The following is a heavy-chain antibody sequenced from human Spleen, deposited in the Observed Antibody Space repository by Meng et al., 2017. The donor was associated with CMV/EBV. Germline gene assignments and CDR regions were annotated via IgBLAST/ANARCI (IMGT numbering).Heavy chain of an antibody. CDR1: GGAFSGYY. Sequence: VPLQQWCPGLVKPSVTRSLPFAGYGGAFSGYYWSWIRQPPGKGLEWNGEINHSGSPNYNPSRKSRVTISVDTSKNQFSLKLSSVTAADTAVYYCARFDDYGDYVPVNWGQGTLVTVSS. D-gene: IGHD4-17*01. J-gene: IGHJ4*02. CDR3: ARFDDYGDYVPVN. CDR2: INHSGSP. V-gene: IGHV4-34*01.